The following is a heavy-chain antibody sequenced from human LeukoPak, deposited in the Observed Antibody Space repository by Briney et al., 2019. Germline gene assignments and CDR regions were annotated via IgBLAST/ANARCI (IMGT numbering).Heavy chain of an antibody. V-gene: IGHV4-61*05. CDR1: GGSISSSSYY. CDR2: IYYSGST. Sequence: SETLSLTCTVSGGSISSSSYYWGWIRQPPGKGLEWIGYIYYSGSTNYNPSLKSRVTISVDTSKNQFSLKLSSVTAADTAVYYCARLNYYDSSGYSFEDAFDIWGQGTMVTVSS. D-gene: IGHD3-22*01. J-gene: IGHJ3*02. CDR3: ARLNYYDSSGYSFEDAFDI.